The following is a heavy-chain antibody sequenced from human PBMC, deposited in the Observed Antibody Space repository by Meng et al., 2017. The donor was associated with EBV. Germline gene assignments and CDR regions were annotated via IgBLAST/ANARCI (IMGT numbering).Heavy chain of an antibody. D-gene: IGHD6-6*01. CDR2: IYWNDDK. CDR1: WFSLSTRGVG. J-gene: IGHJ4*02. V-gene: IGHV2-5*01. CDR3: AHIIAARPFDY. Sequence: QIPVKESGPTVVKPTQTLTLTCTFSWFSLSTRGVGVGWIRQPPGKALEWLALIYWNDDKRHSPSLKSRLTITKYTSKNQVVLTMTNMDPVDAATYYCAHIIAARPFDYWGQGTLVTVSS.